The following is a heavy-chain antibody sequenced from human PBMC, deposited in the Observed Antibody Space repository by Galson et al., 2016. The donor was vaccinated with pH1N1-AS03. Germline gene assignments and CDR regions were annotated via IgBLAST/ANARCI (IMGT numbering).Heavy chain of an antibody. Sequence: SVKVSCKASGYTFSDYYLHWVRQAPGQGLEWMGWINPDTGNTDFAQKFQGRVTMTRDRSISTGYMELSRLQSDDTAVYYCARAKGNSKVWGSWGQGSLGTVSS. CDR1: GYTFSDYY. CDR2: INPDTGNT. J-gene: IGHJ5*02. CDR3: ARAKGNSKVWGS. D-gene: IGHD4-23*01. V-gene: IGHV1-2*02.